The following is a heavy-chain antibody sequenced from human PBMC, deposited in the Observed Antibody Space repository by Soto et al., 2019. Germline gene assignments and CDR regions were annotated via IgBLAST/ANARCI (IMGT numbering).Heavy chain of an antibody. J-gene: IGHJ6*02. Sequence: XGALKLSCAASGVTFSSYSMNWVRQAPGKGLEWVSYISSSSSTIYYADSVKGRFTISRGNAKNSLYLQMNSLRDEDTAVYYCARGRFIVVVPAAQTYGMDVWGQGTTVTVSS. V-gene: IGHV3-48*02. CDR1: GVTFSSYS. CDR2: ISSSSSTI. CDR3: ARGRFIVVVPAAQTYGMDV. D-gene: IGHD2-2*01.